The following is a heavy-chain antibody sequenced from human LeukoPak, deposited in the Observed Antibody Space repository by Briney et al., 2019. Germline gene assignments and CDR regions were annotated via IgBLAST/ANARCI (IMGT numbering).Heavy chain of an antibody. D-gene: IGHD2-15*01. CDR3: ARQDYERGGRAFDI. J-gene: IGHJ3*02. CDR1: GFSLFRYW. CDR2: LSSSCTYI. Sequence: GGAPRLSCAASGFSLFRYWMNWVRPAPGKGLGWVSFLSSSCTYIYYADSVKGRFSISRDNAKKSMYLQMNSLRAEDTAVYYCARQDYERGGRAFDIWGQGTMVTVSS. V-gene: IGHV3-21*01.